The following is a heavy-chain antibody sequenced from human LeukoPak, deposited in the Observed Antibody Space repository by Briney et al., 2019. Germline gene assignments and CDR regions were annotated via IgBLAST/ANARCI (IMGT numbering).Heavy chain of an antibody. CDR1: VVSMNGYY. Sequence: SETLSLTCSVSVVSMNGYYWSWLRQSAGNRLEWIGHVDSSGNTNYNPSLESRVTMSVDTSKKQFSLKLTSVTAADMTVYFCARQFLVGSTFHAFDLWGQGTRVTVSS. J-gene: IGHJ3*01. CDR3: ARQFLVGSTFHAFDL. D-gene: IGHD1-26*01. CDR2: VDSSGNT. V-gene: IGHV4-4*07.